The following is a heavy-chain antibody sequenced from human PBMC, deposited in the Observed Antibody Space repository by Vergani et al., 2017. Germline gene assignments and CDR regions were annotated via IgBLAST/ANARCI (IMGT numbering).Heavy chain of an antibody. V-gene: IGHV4-39*01. CDR3: ARHSTVEWLVKLGWIDP. Sequence: QLQLQESGPGLVKPSATLSLTCSVSGASIRSSNYYWGSIRQPPWKGLEWIASIYYSGSTYYNPSLKSRVTISVDTSKNQFSLKLSSVTAADTAVYFCARHSTVEWLVKLGWIDPWGQGILVTVSS. CDR1: GASIRSSNYY. J-gene: IGHJ5*02. D-gene: IGHD6-19*01. CDR2: IYYSGST.